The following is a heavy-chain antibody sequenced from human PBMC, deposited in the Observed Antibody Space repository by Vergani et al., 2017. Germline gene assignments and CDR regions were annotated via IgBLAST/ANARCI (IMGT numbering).Heavy chain of an antibody. Sequence: QVQLVESGGGVVQPGGSLRLSCAASGFTFSSYGMHWVRQAPGKGLEWVAFIRYDGSNKYYADSVKGRFTISRDNSKNTLYLQMNSLRAEDTAVYYCARFSTRLRYLGADYWGQGTLVTVSS. CDR1: GFTFSSYG. J-gene: IGHJ4*02. CDR3: ARFSTRLRYLGADY. V-gene: IGHV3-30*02. CDR2: IRYDGSNK. D-gene: IGHD5-12*01.